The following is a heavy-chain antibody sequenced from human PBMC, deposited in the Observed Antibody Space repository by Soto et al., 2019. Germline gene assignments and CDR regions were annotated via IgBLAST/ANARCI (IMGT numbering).Heavy chain of an antibody. V-gene: IGHV3-33*01. CDR3: ARDGSSSPNDY. J-gene: IGHJ4*02. Sequence: QVQLVESGGGVVQPGRSLRLSCAASGFTFSSYGMHWVRQAPGKGLEWVAVIWYDGSNKYYADSVKGRFTISRDNSKNTLYLQMNSLRAEDTAVYYCARDGSSSPNDYWGQGTLVTVSS. D-gene: IGHD6-13*01. CDR1: GFTFSSYG. CDR2: IWYDGSNK.